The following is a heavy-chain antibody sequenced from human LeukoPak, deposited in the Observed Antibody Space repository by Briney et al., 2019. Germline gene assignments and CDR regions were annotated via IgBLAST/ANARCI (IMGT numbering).Heavy chain of an antibody. CDR2: IISSSSTI. CDR3: ARAGGGDPFDP. CDR1: GFTFSSYS. V-gene: IGHV3-48*01. J-gene: IGHJ5*02. Sequence: GGSLRLSCAASGFTFSSYSMNWVRQAPGKGLEWVSYIISSSSTIYYADSVKGRFTISRDNAKNSLYLQMNSLRAEDTAVYYCARAGGGDPFDPWGQGTLVTVSS. D-gene: IGHD2-21*02.